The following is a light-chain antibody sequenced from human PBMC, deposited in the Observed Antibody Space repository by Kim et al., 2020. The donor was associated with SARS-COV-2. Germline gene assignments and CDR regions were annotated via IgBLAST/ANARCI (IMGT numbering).Light chain of an antibody. V-gene: IGLV3-1*01. J-gene: IGLJ2*01. CDR1: RLGNKY. CDR2: QDY. CDR3: QAWDSTTVI. Sequence: SYELTQPPSVSVSPGQTVSITCSGDRLGNKYACWYQQRPGQSPVLVIYQDYKRPSGTPGRFSGSNSGNTATLTISGTQALDEADYYCQAWDSTTVIFGGG.